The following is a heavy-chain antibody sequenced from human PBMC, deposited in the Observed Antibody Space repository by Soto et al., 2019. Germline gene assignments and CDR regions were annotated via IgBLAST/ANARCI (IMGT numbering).Heavy chain of an antibody. Sequence: SVKVSCKASGYTFTSYYMHWVRQAPGQGLEWMGIINPSGGSTSYAQKFQGRVTMTRDTSTSTVYMELSSLRSEDTAVYYCARARSTMVRVKWFDPWGQGTLVTVSA. J-gene: IGHJ5*02. CDR2: INPSGGST. D-gene: IGHD3-10*01. CDR3: ARARSTMVRVKWFDP. V-gene: IGHV1-46*01. CDR1: GYTFTSYY.